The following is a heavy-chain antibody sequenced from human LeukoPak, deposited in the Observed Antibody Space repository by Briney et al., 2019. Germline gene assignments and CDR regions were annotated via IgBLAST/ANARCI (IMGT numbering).Heavy chain of an antibody. CDR2: ISGGGDIT. Sequence: GGSLRLSCAASGFNFANHAMSWVRQTPGKGLEWVSAISGGGDITYYADSVTGRFTISRDNSKDTLFLQMHSLRPGDTAVNYCVREDTPATANYWGQGTLVTISS. CDR1: GFNFANHA. J-gene: IGHJ4*02. D-gene: IGHD2-21*02. V-gene: IGHV3-23*01. CDR3: VREDTPATANY.